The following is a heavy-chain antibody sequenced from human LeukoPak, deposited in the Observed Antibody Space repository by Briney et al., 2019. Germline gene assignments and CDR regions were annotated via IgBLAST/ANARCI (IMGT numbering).Heavy chain of an antibody. J-gene: IGHJ5*02. CDR3: AKDGVGSGWYSFPNWFDP. CDR2: IWYDGSNE. Sequence: GSLRLSCAASGFTFSSYGMHWVRQAPGKGLEWVAVIWYDGSNEYYADSVKGRFTISRDNSKNTLCLQMNSLRAEDTAVYYCAKDGVGSGWYSFPNWFDPWGQGTLVTVSS. D-gene: IGHD6-19*01. V-gene: IGHV3-33*06. CDR1: GFTFSSYG.